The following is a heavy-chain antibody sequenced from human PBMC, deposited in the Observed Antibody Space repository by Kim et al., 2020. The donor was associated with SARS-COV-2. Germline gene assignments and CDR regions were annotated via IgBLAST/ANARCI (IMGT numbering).Heavy chain of an antibody. CDR2: IYYSGST. Sequence: SETLSLTCTVSGGSISSGGYYWSWIRQHPGKGLEWIGYIYYSGSTYYNPSLKSRVTISVDTSKNQFSLKLSSVTAADTAVYYCARGRDGYNFPYYYGMDVWGQGTTVTVSS. D-gene: IGHD5-12*01. V-gene: IGHV4-31*03. CDR1: GGSISSGGYY. J-gene: IGHJ6*02. CDR3: ARGRDGYNFPYYYGMDV.